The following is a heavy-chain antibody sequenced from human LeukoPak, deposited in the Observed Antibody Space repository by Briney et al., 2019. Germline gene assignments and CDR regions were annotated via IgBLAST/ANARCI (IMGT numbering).Heavy chain of an antibody. CDR2: INSDGSSI. Sequence: PGGSLRLSCAASGFTSGSYWMHWVRQAPGKGLVWVSRINSDGSSINYADSVKGRFTISRDNAKNTLYLQMNSLRAEDAAVYYCARGRGPYGWFDPWGQGTLVTVSS. D-gene: IGHD3-10*01. CDR1: GFTSGSYW. V-gene: IGHV3-74*01. J-gene: IGHJ5*02. CDR3: ARGRGPYGWFDP.